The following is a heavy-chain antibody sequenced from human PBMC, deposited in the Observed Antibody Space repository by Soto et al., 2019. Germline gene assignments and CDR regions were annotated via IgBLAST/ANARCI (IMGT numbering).Heavy chain of an antibody. CDR2: ISGSGGST. J-gene: IGHJ4*02. V-gene: IGHV3-23*01. Sequence: GSLRLSCAASGFHFSSYAMSWVRQAPGKGLEWVSAISGSGGSTYYADSVKGRFTISRDNSKNTLYLQMNSLRAEDTAVYYCAKAHRLFVVSLGYWGQGTLVTVSS. CDR3: AKAHRLFVVSLGY. CDR1: GFHFSSYA. D-gene: IGHD3-3*01.